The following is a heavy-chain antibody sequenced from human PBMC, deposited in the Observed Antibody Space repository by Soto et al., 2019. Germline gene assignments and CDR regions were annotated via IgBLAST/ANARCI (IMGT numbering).Heavy chain of an antibody. CDR3: AKGIVDAAIRMTYCDS. J-gene: IGHJ4*02. CDR1: GFTFSTYA. CDR2: ISGSGDST. V-gene: IGHV3-23*01. Sequence: GGSLRLSCAASGFTFSTYAMSWVRQAPGKGLEWVSAISGSGDSTYYADSVKGRFTISRDNSKNTLYLQMNSLRAEDTAVYYCAKGIVDAAIRMTYCDSWGKGTRVTVPS. D-gene: IGHD2-2*02.